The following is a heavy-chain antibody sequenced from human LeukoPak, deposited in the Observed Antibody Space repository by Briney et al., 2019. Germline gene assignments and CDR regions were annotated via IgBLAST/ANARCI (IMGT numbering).Heavy chain of an antibody. J-gene: IGHJ4*02. V-gene: IGHV3-30-3*01. CDR3: ARDPPYSSSWYHFDY. D-gene: IGHD6-13*01. Sequence: GGSLRLSCAASGFTFSSYAMHWVRQAPGKELEWVAVISYDGSNKYYADSVKGRFTISRDNSKNTLYLQMNSLRAEDTAVYYCARDPPYSSSWYHFDYWGQGTLVTVSS. CDR1: GFTFSSYA. CDR2: ISYDGSNK.